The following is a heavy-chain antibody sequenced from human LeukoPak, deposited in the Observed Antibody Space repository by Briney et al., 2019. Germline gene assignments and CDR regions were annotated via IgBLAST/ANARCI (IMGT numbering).Heavy chain of an antibody. D-gene: IGHD2-21*02. J-gene: IGHJ5*02. CDR1: GYTFTGYY. Sequence: GASVKVSCKASGYTFTGYYMHWVRQAPGQGLEWMGWINPNSGGTNYAQKFQGRVTMTRDTSISTAYMELSRLRSDDTAVYYCARGLAYCGGDCYSGWFDPWGQGTLVTVSS. V-gene: IGHV1-2*02. CDR2: INPNSGGT. CDR3: ARGLAYCGGDCYSGWFDP.